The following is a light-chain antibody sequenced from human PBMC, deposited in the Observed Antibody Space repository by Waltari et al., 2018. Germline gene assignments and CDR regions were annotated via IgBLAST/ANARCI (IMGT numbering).Light chain of an antibody. J-gene: IGKJ3*01. V-gene: IGKV3-20*01. Sequence: EIVLTQSPGTLSLSPGERATLSCRTSQRVSTTFLSWYQQKPGQAPRLLIYGAYNRATGIPDRFSGSGSGTDFTLTISRLEPEDFAVFYCQQYDSSPFTFGPGTKVDIK. CDR3: QQYDSSPFT. CDR2: GAY. CDR1: QRVSTTF.